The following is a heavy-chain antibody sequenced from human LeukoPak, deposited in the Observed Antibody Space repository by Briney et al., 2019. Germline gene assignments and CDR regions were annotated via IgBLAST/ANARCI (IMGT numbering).Heavy chain of an antibody. D-gene: IGHD5-12*01. CDR3: ARGGAYSGYDVYFDY. CDR1: GFTFSSYA. Sequence: GGSLRLSCAASGFTFSSYAMSWVRQAPGKGLEWVSAISGSGGSTYYADSVKGRFTISRDNSKNTLYLQMNSLRSDDTAVYYCARGGAYSGYDVYFDYWGQGTLVTVSS. CDR2: ISGSGGST. J-gene: IGHJ4*02. V-gene: IGHV3-23*01.